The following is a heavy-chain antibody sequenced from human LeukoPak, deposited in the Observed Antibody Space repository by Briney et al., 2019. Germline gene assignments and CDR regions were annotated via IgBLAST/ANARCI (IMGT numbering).Heavy chain of an antibody. CDR1: GYTFTGYY. J-gene: IGHJ4*02. CDR2: ITPNSGVT. Sequence: ASVKVSCKASGYTFTGYYMHWVRQAPGQGLEWMGRITPNSGVTNYAQKFQGRVTMTRDTSISTAYMEVTTLRSDDTAVYYCASEGNNWKHSDYWGQGTLVTVSS. CDR3: ASEGNNWKHSDY. D-gene: IGHD1-20*01. V-gene: IGHV1-2*06.